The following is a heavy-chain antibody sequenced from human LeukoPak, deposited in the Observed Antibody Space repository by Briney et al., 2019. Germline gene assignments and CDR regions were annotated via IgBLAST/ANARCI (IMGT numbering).Heavy chain of an antibody. V-gene: IGHV3-23*01. CDR1: GFTFINHA. CDR3: ARTFNGFDPNFDH. CDR2: ISTDGDGP. Sequence: GGSLRLSCAASGFTFINHAMNWVRQVPGKGLVWVSTISTDGDGPHYADSVKGRFTISRDNMKNTLYLQMDNLRDVDTAVYFCARTFNGFDPNFDHWGQGTLVTVSS. J-gene: IGHJ4*02. D-gene: IGHD5-12*01.